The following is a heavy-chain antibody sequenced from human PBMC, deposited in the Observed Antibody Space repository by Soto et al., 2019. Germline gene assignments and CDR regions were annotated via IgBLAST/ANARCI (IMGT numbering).Heavy chain of an antibody. Sequence: PGGSLRLSCAASGFTFSSYAMSWVRQAPGKGLEWVSAISGSGGSTYYADSVKGRFTISRDNSKNTLYLQMNSLRAEDTAVFYCAQDAPTGWNVGTYMDVWGKGTTVTVSS. J-gene: IGHJ6*03. CDR3: AQDAPTGWNVGTYMDV. V-gene: IGHV3-23*01. CDR2: ISGSGGST. CDR1: GFTFSSYA. D-gene: IGHD1-1*01.